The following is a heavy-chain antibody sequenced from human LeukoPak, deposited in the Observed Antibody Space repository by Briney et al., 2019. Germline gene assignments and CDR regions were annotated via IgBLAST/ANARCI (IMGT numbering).Heavy chain of an antibody. CDR3: ARGGSSGWPLFDY. V-gene: IGHV3-7*03. CDR2: IKQDGSEK. J-gene: IGHJ4*02. CDR1: GFTFSSYW. D-gene: IGHD6-19*01. Sequence: LAGGSLRLSCAASGFTFSSYWMSWVRQAPGKGLEWVANIKQDGSEKYYVDSVKGRFTISRDNAKNSLFLQMNSLRGEDTAVYYCARGGSSGWPLFDYWGQGTLVTVSS.